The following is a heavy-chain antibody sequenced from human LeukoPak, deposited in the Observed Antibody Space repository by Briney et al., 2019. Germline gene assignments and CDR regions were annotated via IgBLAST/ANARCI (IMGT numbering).Heavy chain of an antibody. J-gene: IGHJ4*02. D-gene: IGHD2-2*01. Sequence: SETLSLTCTVSGGSISSYYCSWIRQPPGKGLEWIGYIYYSGSTNYNPSLKSRVTISVDTSKNQFSLKLSSVTAADTAVYYCARHVPAFEYQFDYWGQGTLVTVSS. CDR3: ARHVPAFEYQFDY. CDR2: IYYSGST. V-gene: IGHV4-59*08. CDR1: GGSISSYY.